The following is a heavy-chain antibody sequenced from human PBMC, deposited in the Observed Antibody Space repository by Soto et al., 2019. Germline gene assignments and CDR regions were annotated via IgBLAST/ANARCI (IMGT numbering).Heavy chain of an antibody. D-gene: IGHD3-3*01. CDR3: ARGVYDFWSGHPKGLEC. J-gene: IGHJ4*02. V-gene: IGHV3-73*02. Sequence: DVQLVESGGGLVQPGGSLKLCCAASGFTFSGSAVHWVRQASEKGLEWVGHIRSKANSYATAYVVSVKGRFTISRDDSRNTAYLQMNSLKTEDTAVYYCARGVYDFWSGHPKGLECWGQGTVVTVSS. CDR1: GFTFSGSA. CDR2: IRSKANSYAT.